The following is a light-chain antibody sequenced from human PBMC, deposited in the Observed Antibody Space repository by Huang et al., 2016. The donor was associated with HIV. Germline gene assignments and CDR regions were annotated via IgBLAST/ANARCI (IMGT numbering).Light chain of an antibody. V-gene: IGKV3-15*01. CDR3: QQYKNWPGT. Sequence: EIVMTQSPATLSVSPGETATLSCRASQSVSSNLAWYQQKPGQAPRLLIYGVSTRATGIPARFRGSGSGTEFTLTISSLQSEEFAVYYCQQYKNWPGTFGQGTKVEIK. J-gene: IGKJ1*01. CDR2: GVS. CDR1: QSVSSN.